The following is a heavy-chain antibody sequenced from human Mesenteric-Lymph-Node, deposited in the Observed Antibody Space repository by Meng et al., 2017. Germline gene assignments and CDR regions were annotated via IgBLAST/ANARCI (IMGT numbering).Heavy chain of an antibody. Sequence: SVKVSCKASGGTFSSYAISWVRQAPGQGLEWMGGIIPIFGTANYAQKFQGRVTITTDESTSTAYMELSSLRSEDTAVYYCARAVIVATIDGSRYYYYGMDVWGQGTTVTVSS. CDR2: IIPIFGTA. CDR3: ARAVIVATIDGSRYYYYGMDV. J-gene: IGHJ6*02. D-gene: IGHD5-12*01. V-gene: IGHV1-69*05. CDR1: GGTFSSYA.